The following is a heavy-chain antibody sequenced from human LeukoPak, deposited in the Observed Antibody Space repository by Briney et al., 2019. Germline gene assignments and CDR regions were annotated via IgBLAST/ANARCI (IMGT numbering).Heavy chain of an antibody. CDR3: ARGGVAAGFDY. V-gene: IGHV3-33*01. Sequence: GRSLRLSCAASGFTFSSYGMHWVRQAPGKGLEWVAVIWYDGSNKYYAYSVKGRFTISRDNSKTTPYLQMTSLRAEDTAVYYCARGGVAAGFDYWGQGTLVTVSS. J-gene: IGHJ4*02. CDR2: IWYDGSNK. CDR1: GFTFSSYG. D-gene: IGHD6-13*01.